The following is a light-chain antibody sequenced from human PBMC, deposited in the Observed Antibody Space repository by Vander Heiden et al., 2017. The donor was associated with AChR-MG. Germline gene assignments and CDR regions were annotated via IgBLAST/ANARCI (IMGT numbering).Light chain of an antibody. CDR2: QDS. CDR1: KLGDKY. CDR3: QAWDSSTPPVV. J-gene: IGLJ2*01. Sequence: SYELTQPPSVSVSPGQTASITCSGDKLGDKYACWYQQKTGQSPVLVIYQDSQRPSGIPERFSGSNSGNTATLTISGTQAMDEADYYCQAWDSSTPPVVFGGGTKLTVL. V-gene: IGLV3-1*01.